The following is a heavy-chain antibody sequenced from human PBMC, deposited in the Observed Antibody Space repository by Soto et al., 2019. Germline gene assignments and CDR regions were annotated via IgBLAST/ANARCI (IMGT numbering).Heavy chain of an antibody. J-gene: IGHJ3*02. D-gene: IGHD3-22*01. V-gene: IGHV1-8*01. CDR1: GYTFTSYD. CDR3: ASHINYYDSSGYYYVTRDAFDI. Sequence: ASVKVSCKAPGYTFTSYDINWVRQATGQGLEWMGWMNPNSGNTGYAQKFQGRVTMTRNTSISTAYMELSSLRSEDTAVYYCASHINYYDSSGYYYVTRDAFDIWGQGTMVTVSS. CDR2: MNPNSGNT.